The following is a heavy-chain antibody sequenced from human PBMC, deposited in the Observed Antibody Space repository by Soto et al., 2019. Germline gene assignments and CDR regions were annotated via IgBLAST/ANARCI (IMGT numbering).Heavy chain of an antibody. CDR1: GYAFTTYG. CDR3: ARVWYVDY. D-gene: IGHD2-15*01. V-gene: IGHV1-18*01. Sequence: QVHLVQSGAEVKKPGASVKVSCQASGYAFTTYGITWVRQAPGQGLEWMGWISAHNGNTNYAQKLQGRVTVTRVTSTSTSYVGLRCLRSGDTAVYYCARVWYVDYGGLGALVTVSS. J-gene: IGHJ4*02. CDR2: ISAHNGNT.